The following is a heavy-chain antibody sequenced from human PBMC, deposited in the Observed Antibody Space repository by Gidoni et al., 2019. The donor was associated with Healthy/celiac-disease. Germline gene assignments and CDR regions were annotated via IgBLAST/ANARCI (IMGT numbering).Heavy chain of an antibody. Sequence: QVQLVQSGAEVKKPGASVKVSCKASGYTFTSYYMHWVRQAPGQGLEWMGIINPSGGSTSYAQKFQGRVTMTRDTSTSTVYMELSSLRSEDTAVYYCAVIGYCSGGSCRPTPFDYWGQGTLVTVSS. CDR2: INPSGGST. V-gene: IGHV1-46*03. J-gene: IGHJ4*02. D-gene: IGHD2-15*01. CDR3: AVIGYCSGGSCRPTPFDY. CDR1: GYTFTSYY.